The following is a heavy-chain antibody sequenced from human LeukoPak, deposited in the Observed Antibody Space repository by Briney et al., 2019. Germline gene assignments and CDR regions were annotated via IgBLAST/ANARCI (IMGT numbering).Heavy chain of an antibody. D-gene: IGHD3-10*01. J-gene: IGHJ4*02. CDR3: TRRRGSGSYWLDY. V-gene: IGHV3-73*01. CDR1: GFTFSGSA. Sequence: GGSLRLSCAASGFTFSGSAMHWVRQASGKGLEWVGRIRSKANSYATAYAASVKGRFTISRDDSKNTAYLQMNSLKAEDTAVYYCTRRRGSGSYWLDYWGQGTLVTVSS. CDR2: IRSKANSYAT.